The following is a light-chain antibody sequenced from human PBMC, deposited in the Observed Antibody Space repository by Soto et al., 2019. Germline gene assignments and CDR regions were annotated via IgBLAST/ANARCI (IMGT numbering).Light chain of an antibody. V-gene: IGLV1-40*01. J-gene: IGLJ2*01. CDR1: RSNSGAGYD. CDR2: GNS. CDR3: QSYDISLSGVV. Sequence: QSVLTQPPSVSGAPGQRVAISCTGSRSNSGAGYDVHWYQQLPETAPKLLIDGNSNRPSGVPDRFSGSKSGTSASLAITGLQAEDEADYYCQSYDISLSGVVFGGGPKVTVL.